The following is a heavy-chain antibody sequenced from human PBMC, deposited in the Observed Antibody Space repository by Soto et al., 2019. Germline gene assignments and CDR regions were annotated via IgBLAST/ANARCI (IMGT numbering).Heavy chain of an antibody. CDR2: ISSTSDYI. CDR3: AREATVRQYFDY. V-gene: IGHV3-21*01. J-gene: IGHJ4*02. D-gene: IGHD4-17*01. CDR1: GFTFSSFS. Sequence: GGSLRLSCAASGFTFSSFSMNWVRQAPGRGLEWISSISSTSDYIYYVDSVKGRFTISRDNAKNSLSLQMNSLRAEDTAVYYCAREATVRQYFDYWGQGTLVTVSS.